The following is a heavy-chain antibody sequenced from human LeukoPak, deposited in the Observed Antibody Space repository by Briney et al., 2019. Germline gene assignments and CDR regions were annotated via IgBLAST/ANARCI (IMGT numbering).Heavy chain of an antibody. CDR3: ARARLITMSQFDP. CDR2: INHSGTT. J-gene: IGHJ5*02. CDR1: GGSFSDYY. Sequence: SETLSLTCAVYGGSFSDYYWNWIRQPPGKGLEWIGEINHSGTTNYNPSLKSRVTISVDTSKNQFSLKLSSVTAADTAVYYCARARLITMSQFDPWGQGTLVTVSS. D-gene: IGHD3-10*02. V-gene: IGHV4-34*01.